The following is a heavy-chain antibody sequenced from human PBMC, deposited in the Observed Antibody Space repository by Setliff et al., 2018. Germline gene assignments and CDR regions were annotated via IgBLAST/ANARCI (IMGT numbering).Heavy chain of an antibody. J-gene: IGHJ4*02. V-gene: IGHV3-20*04. CDR2: IKSKGSGGST. CDR1: GFTFNIAW. D-gene: IGHD6-19*01. CDR3: ARDFGGWNLYYFDF. Sequence: PGGSLRLSCAASGFTFNIAWMGWVRQAPGKGLECVAHIKSKGSGGSTSYADSVKGRFTISRDIAENSLYLRMNGLRAEDTAFYYCARDFGGWNLYYFDFRGQGTLVTVSS.